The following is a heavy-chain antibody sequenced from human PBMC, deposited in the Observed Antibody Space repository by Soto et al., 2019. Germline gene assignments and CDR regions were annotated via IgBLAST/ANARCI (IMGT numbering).Heavy chain of an antibody. V-gene: IGHV5-51*01. D-gene: IGHD7-27*01. Sequence: GESLKISCKVSGDGFATNWIAWVRQKSGQGLEYMGSIFPDDSDTRYSPSFQGQVTISVDKSISTAYLQWSNLKASDTAMYFCARLTGRSSWFDSWGQGALLTVSS. CDR3: ARLTGRSSWFDS. CDR1: GDGFATNW. J-gene: IGHJ5*01. CDR2: IFPDDSDT.